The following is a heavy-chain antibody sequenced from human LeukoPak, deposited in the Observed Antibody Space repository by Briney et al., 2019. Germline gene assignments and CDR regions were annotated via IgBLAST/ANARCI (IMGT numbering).Heavy chain of an antibody. J-gene: IGHJ4*02. D-gene: IGHD6-19*01. Sequence: GGSLRHSCAASGFTFSSYAMSWVRQAPGKGLEWVSAISGSGGSTYYADSVKGRFTISRDNSKNTLYLQMNGLRAEDTAVYYCAKDHWPPAVAGLFDYWGQGTLVTVSS. CDR3: AKDHWPPAVAGLFDY. CDR2: ISGSGGST. CDR1: GFTFSSYA. V-gene: IGHV3-23*01.